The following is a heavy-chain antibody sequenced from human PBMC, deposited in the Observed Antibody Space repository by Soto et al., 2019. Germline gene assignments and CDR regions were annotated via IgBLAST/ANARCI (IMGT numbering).Heavy chain of an antibody. CDR1: GNTVPNYA. CDR3: ARDQVPAALLGWFDP. D-gene: IGHD2-2*01. J-gene: IGHJ5*02. V-gene: IGHV1-18*01. CDR2: INVYNGNT. Sequence: ASVKVSCKASGNTVPNYAIHWVRQAPGQGLEWMGWINVYNGNTKYAQKVQGRVTMTTDTSTSTAYMELRSLRSDDTAVYYCARDQVPAALLGWFDPWGQGTLVPVSS.